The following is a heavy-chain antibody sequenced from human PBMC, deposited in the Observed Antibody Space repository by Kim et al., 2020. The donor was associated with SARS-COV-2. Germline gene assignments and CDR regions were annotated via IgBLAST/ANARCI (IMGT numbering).Heavy chain of an antibody. D-gene: IGHD3-16*01. CDR3: AKGGGREPPNY. V-gene: IGHV3-23*01. J-gene: IGHJ4*02. CDR2: ISGSGT. CDR1: GFTFSNYA. Sequence: GGSLRLSCAASGFTFSNYAMTWVRQAPGKGLEWVSTISGSGTYYADSVKGRFTISRDNSKNTLYLQMNSLRAEDTAVYYCAKGGGREPPNYWGQGTLVTVSS.